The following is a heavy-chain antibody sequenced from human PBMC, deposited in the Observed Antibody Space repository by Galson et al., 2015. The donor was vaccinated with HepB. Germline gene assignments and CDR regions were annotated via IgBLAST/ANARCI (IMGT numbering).Heavy chain of an antibody. CDR1: GFTFSTYS. J-gene: IGHJ4*02. CDR2: ISNSSSYI. CDR3: ARDHCSGFACYSVDY. V-gene: IGHV3-21*01. Sequence: SLRLSCAASGFTFSTYSMNWVRQAPGKGREWVSSISNSSSYIYYAESVKGRFTISRDNAKNSLYLQMNSLRAEDTAVYYCARDHCSGFACYSVDYWGQGTLVTVSS. D-gene: IGHD2-15*01.